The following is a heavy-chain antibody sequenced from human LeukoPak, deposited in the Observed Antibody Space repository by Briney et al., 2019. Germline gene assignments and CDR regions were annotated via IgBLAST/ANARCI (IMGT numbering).Heavy chain of an antibody. CDR2: ISHSGST. CDR3: ALSSGWYKLDS. V-gene: IGHV4-38-2*02. J-gene: IGHJ4*02. Sequence: SETLSLTCTVSGYSISSGFYWGWLRQPPGKGLEWIGSISHSGSTYYNPSLKSRVTISVDKSKNQFSLKLNSVTAADTAVYYCALSSGWYKLDSWGQGTLVTVSS. CDR1: GYSISSGFY. D-gene: IGHD6-19*01.